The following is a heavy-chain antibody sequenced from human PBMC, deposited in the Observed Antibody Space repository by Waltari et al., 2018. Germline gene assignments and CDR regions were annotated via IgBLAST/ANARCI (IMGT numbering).Heavy chain of an antibody. CDR3: ARGQRFGEFYYFVY. J-gene: IGHJ4*02. V-gene: IGHV7-4-1*02. Sequence: QVQLVQSGSELKKPGASVKVSCKASGYTFTSYAMNWVRQAPGQGLAWMGGIKTNTWNPTYAQGLTGRFVFSLDTSVSTAYLQISSLKAEDTAVYYCARGQRFGEFYYFVYWGQGTLVTVSS. CDR2: IKTNTWNP. CDR1: GYTFTSYA. D-gene: IGHD3-10*01.